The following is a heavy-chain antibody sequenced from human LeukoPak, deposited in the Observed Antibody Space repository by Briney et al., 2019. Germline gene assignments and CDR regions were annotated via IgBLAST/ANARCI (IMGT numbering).Heavy chain of an antibody. D-gene: IGHD4-11*01. Sequence: ASVKVSCKASGYTFTSYGISWVRQAPGQGLEWMGWISAYNGNTNYAQKLQGRVTMTTDTSTGTAYMELRSLRSDDTAVFYCAREHSMGYFDYWGQGTLVTVSS. CDR2: ISAYNGNT. CDR1: GYTFTSYG. V-gene: IGHV1-18*01. CDR3: AREHSMGYFDY. J-gene: IGHJ4*02.